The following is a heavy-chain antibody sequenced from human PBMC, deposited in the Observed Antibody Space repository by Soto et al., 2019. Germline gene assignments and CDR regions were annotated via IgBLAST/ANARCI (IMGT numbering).Heavy chain of an antibody. CDR2: ISLNGDT. CDR3: ATRETRTGGPV. CDR1: GGSITSGHW. J-gene: IGHJ6*02. V-gene: IGHV4-4*02. D-gene: IGHD2-8*02. Sequence: QVQLQESGPGLVESSGTLSLTCAVYGGSITSGHWWTWVRQSPGKGLEWIGEISLNGDTNYSPSLQSRVTVSMNMSRNHLSLRLTSVTAAYTAVYYCATRETRTGGPVWGQGTMVTVSS.